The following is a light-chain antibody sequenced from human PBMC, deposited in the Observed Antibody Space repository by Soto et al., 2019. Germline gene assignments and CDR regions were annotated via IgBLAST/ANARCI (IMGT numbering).Light chain of an antibody. Sequence: EIVMTQSPLSLTVTPGEPASISCKSSQSLQHNNGNTLLDWYMQKPGQSPQLLIYLASRRAPGVPDRVTGSGSGTDFTLRISTVEADDAAIYYCIQALQTPRTFGEGTKLEI. CDR3: IQALQTPRT. J-gene: IGKJ1*01. CDR1: QSLQHNNGNTL. CDR2: LAS. V-gene: IGKV2-28*01.